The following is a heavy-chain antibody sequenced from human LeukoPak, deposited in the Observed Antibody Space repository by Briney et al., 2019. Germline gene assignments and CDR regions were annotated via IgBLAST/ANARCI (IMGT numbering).Heavy chain of an antibody. Sequence: SETLSLTCAVYGGSFSGYYWSWIRQPPGKGLEWIGEINHSGSTNYNPSLKSRVTISVDTSKNQFSLKLNSVTAADTAVYYCAKSNGYGLVDIWGQGTMVTVPS. J-gene: IGHJ3*02. V-gene: IGHV4-34*01. D-gene: IGHD3-10*01. CDR2: INHSGST. CDR1: GGSFSGYY. CDR3: AKSNGYGLVDI.